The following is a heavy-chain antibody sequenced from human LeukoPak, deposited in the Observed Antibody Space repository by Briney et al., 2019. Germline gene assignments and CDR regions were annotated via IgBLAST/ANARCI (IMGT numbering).Heavy chain of an antibody. CDR2: MNPNSGNT. V-gene: IGHV1-8*02. D-gene: IGHD5-24*01. Sequence: ASVKVSCKASGYTFKNYDINWVRQATGQGLEWMGWMNPNSGNTGFAQKFQDRVSMTRDTSINTAYMELISLRSGDTAVYYCARATPGGLHGYSFDYWGQGTVVTVYS. J-gene: IGHJ4*02. CDR3: ARATPGGLHGYSFDY. CDR1: GYTFKNYD.